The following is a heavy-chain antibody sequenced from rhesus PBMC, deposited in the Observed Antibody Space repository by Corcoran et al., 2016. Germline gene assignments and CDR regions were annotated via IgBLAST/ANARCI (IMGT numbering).Heavy chain of an antibody. J-gene: IGHJ3*01. CDR1: GGSISSNW. CDR3: ARGAGYSSGWSAFDF. CDR2: ISGSGGST. D-gene: IGHD6S26*01. V-gene: IGHV4-173*01. Sequence: QLQLQESGPGLVKPSETLSLTCAVSGGSISSNWWSWVRQPPGHGLVWIGRISGSGGSTSYNPSLKSRVTISTDTSKNQLSLKLSSVTAADTAVYYCARGAGYSSGWSAFDFWGQGLRVTVSS.